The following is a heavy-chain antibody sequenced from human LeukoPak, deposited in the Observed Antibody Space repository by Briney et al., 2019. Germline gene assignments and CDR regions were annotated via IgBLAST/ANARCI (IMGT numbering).Heavy chain of an antibody. D-gene: IGHD4-17*01. J-gene: IGHJ1*01. Sequence: ASVKVSCKASGYTFTSYGISWVRQAPGQGLEWMGWISAYNGNTNYAQKLQGRVTMTTDTSTSTAYMELRSLRSDDTAVYYCARDYGDPTRGPGNAAEYFQHWGQGTLVTVSS. CDR3: ARDYGDPTRGPGNAAEYFQH. CDR1: GYTFTSYG. CDR2: ISAYNGNT. V-gene: IGHV1-18*01.